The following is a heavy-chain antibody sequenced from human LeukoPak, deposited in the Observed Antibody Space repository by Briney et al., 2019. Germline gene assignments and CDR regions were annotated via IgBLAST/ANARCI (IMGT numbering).Heavy chain of an antibody. Sequence: PGGSLRLSCAASGFTVSSNYMSWVRQAPGKGLEWVSVIYSGGSTYYADSVKGRFTISRDNSKNTVYLQMNSLRVEDTAIYYCAKDLRPDGVDNFDHWGQGILVTVSS. J-gene: IGHJ4*02. V-gene: IGHV3-53*01. D-gene: IGHD2-8*01. CDR3: AKDLRPDGVDNFDH. CDR2: IYSGGST. CDR1: GFTVSSNY.